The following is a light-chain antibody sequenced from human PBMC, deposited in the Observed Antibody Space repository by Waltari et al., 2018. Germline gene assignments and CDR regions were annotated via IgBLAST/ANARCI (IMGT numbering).Light chain of an antibody. V-gene: IGKV1-5*01. Sequence: DVQMTQSPSTLSASVVDRVTITCRASQKIRYCLAWNKQRPGNAPSLLFFRASTLQAGVPARFSGSGSGTEFTLTNSSLQAEDVAVYYCQQYFSAPYTFGQGTKLEIK. J-gene: IGKJ2*01. CDR1: QKIRYC. CDR2: RAS. CDR3: QQYFSAPYT.